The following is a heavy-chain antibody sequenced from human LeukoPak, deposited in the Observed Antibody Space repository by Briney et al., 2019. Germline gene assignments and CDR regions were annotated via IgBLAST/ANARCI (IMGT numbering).Heavy chain of an antibody. J-gene: IGHJ4*02. CDR1: GFTFSSYW. CDR2: LYSGGNT. D-gene: IGHD6-19*01. Sequence: GGSLRLSCAASGFTFSSYWMNWARQAPGKGLEWISVLYSGGNTYYADSVKGRFTISRDNSKNTLYLQMNTLRVEDTAVYYCARDPHSYSSGWYYFDLWGQGTLVAVSS. V-gene: IGHV3-53*01. CDR3: ARDPHSYSSGWYYFDL.